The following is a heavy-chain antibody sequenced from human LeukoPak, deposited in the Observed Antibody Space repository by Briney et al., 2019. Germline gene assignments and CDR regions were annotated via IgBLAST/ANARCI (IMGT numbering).Heavy chain of an antibody. Sequence: PGGSLRLSCAASGFTFSSYEMNWVRQAPGKGLEWVSYISSSGSTIYYADSVKGRFTISRDNAKNSLYLQMNSLRAEDTAVYYCARTIRPIDYGDFLDALCIWGQGTMVTVSS. CDR3: ARTIRPIDYGDFLDALCI. CDR2: ISSSGSTI. J-gene: IGHJ3*02. CDR1: GFTFSSYE. D-gene: IGHD4-17*01. V-gene: IGHV3-48*03.